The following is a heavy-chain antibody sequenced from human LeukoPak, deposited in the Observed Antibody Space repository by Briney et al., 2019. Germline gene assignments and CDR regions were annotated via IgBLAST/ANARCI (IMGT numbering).Heavy chain of an antibody. CDR2: IYYSGST. J-gene: IGHJ4*02. CDR1: GGSISSGGYY. D-gene: IGHD6-13*01. Sequence: SETLCLTCTVSGGSISSGGYYWSWIRQHPGKGLGWIGYIYYSGSTYYNPSLKSRVTISVDTSKNQFSLKLSSVTAADTAVYYCARTRPEGYSSSWFSPDYWGQGTLVTVSS. V-gene: IGHV4-31*03. CDR3: ARTRPEGYSSSWFSPDY.